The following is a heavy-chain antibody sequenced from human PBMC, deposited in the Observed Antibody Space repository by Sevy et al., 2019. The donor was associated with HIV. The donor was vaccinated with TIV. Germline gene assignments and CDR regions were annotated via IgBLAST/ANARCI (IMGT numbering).Heavy chain of an antibody. V-gene: IGHV3-7*01. Sequence: GVLRLSCTASGFTFGDYWMNWVRQAPGKGLEWVGNIKEDGSETYYVDSVKGRFTISRDNAKNSLYLQMNSLRAEDTAVYYCAKGVDSWGQGTLVTVSS. J-gene: IGHJ4*02. CDR2: IKEDGSET. D-gene: IGHD6-13*01. CDR3: AKGVDS. CDR1: GFTFGDYW.